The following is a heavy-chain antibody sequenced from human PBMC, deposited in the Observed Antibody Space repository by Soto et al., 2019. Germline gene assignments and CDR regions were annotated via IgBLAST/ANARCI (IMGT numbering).Heavy chain of an antibody. CDR2: MNPNSGNT. J-gene: IGHJ6*02. D-gene: IGHD1-1*01. CDR1: GYTFTSYD. Sequence: QVQLVQSGAEVKKPGASVKVSCKASGYTFTSYDINWVRQATGQGLEWMGWMNPNSGNTGYAQKFQGRVTMTRNTSIGKAEIELSSLRSEVTDVYYGARGRTGTTSMVVWGQGTTVTASS. CDR3: ARGRTGTTSMVV. V-gene: IGHV1-8*01.